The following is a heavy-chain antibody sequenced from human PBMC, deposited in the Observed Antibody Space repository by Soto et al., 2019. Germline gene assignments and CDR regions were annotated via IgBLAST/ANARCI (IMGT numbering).Heavy chain of an antibody. J-gene: IGHJ4*02. CDR3: AKDYYYDSSGWVD. V-gene: IGHV3-30*18. Sequence: QVQLEETGGGVVQPGRSLRLSCAASGFTLSSYGMHWVRQAPGKGLEWVAVISNDGSNKYYADSVKGRFTISRDNSKNTLYLQMNSLRAEDTAMYYCAKDYYYDSSGWVDWGQGTLVTVSS. D-gene: IGHD3-22*01. CDR1: GFTLSSYG. CDR2: ISNDGSNK.